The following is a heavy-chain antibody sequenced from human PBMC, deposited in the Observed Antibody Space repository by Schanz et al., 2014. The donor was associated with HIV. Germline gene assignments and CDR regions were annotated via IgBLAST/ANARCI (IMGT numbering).Heavy chain of an antibody. Sequence: QVQLVQSGGGVVQPGRSLRLSCVGSGFTFSNYGMHWVRQAPGKGLEWVAFISYDGSNKYYADSVKGRFTISRDISKNTLYLQMNSLRAEDTAVYYCAKEEQQLGGVGGYHFDYWGQGTLVTVSS. CDR1: GFTFSNYG. D-gene: IGHD6-13*01. V-gene: IGHV3-30*18. J-gene: IGHJ4*02. CDR3: AKEEQQLGGVGGYHFDY. CDR2: ISYDGSNK.